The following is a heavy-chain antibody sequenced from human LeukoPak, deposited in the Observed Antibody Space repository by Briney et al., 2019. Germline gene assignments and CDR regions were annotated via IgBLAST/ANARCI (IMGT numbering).Heavy chain of an antibody. CDR2: IYYSGST. V-gene: IGHV4-31*03. D-gene: IGHD6-13*01. CDR1: GGSISSGGYY. J-gene: IGHJ4*02. Sequence: PSQTLSLTCTVSGGSISSGGYYWSWIRQHPGKGLEWIGYIYYSGSTYYNPSLKSRVTISVDTSKNQFSLKLSSVTAADTAVYYCARYGIAAAGDYFDYWGQGTLVTVSS. CDR3: ARYGIAAAGDYFDY.